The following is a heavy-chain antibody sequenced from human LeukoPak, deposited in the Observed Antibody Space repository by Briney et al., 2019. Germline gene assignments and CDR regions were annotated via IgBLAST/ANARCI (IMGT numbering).Heavy chain of an antibody. D-gene: IGHD3-22*01. CDR1: GGSFSGYY. J-gene: IGHJ4*02. CDR3: ARAGGWLPYYYDSSGYSDY. V-gene: IGHV4-34*01. CDR2: INHSGST. Sequence: PSETLSLTCAVYGGSFSGYYWSWIRQPPGKGLEWIGEINHSGSTNYNPSLKSRVTISVDTSKNQSSLKLSSVTAADTAVYYCARAGGWLPYYYDSSGYSDYWGQGTLVTVSS.